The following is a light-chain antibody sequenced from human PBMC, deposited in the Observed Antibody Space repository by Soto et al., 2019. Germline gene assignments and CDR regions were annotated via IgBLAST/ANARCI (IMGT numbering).Light chain of an antibody. CDR1: RSDVGAYNY. J-gene: IGLJ1*01. V-gene: IGLV2-14*01. CDR2: EVN. CDR3: SSYTSSDSLYV. Sequence: QSALTQPASVSGSPGQSITISCTGTRSDVGAYNYVSWYQRHPDKAPKLLIYEVNSRPSGVSNRFSGSKSGNTASLTISGLQAEDEADYYCSSYTSSDSLYVFGSGTKVTVL.